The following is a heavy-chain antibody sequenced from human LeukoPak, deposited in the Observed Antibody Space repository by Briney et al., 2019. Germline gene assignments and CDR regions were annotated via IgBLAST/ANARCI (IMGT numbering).Heavy chain of an antibody. CDR1: GFTFSTDS. CDR2: ISRSGSII. J-gene: IGHJ3*02. D-gene: IGHD2-15*01. V-gene: IGHV3-48*01. Sequence: GGSLRLSCAASGFTFSTDSVNWVRQAPGKGLEWVSYISRSGSIIYYADSVKGRFTISRDNAKNSLYLQMNSLRAEDTAVYYCAREDSADAFGIWGQGTMVTVSS. CDR3: AREDSADAFGI.